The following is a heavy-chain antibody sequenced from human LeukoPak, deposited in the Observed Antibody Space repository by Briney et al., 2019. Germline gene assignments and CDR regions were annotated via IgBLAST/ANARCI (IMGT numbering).Heavy chain of an antibody. CDR1: GYTFTSYD. J-gene: IGHJ6*02. D-gene: IGHD2-21*02. Sequence: ASVKVSCKASGYTFTSYDINWVRQATGQGLEWMGWMNPNSGNTGYAQKFQGRVTITRNTSISTAYMELSRLRSDDTAVYYCAREDVVVTATHYYYYGMDVWGQGTTVTVSS. V-gene: IGHV1-8*03. CDR2: MNPNSGNT. CDR3: AREDVVVTATHYYYYGMDV.